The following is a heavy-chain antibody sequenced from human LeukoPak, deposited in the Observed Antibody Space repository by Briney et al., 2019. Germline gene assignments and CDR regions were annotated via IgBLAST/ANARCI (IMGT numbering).Heavy chain of an antibody. CDR3: AFSTDRPEYHFDY. CDR2: IIPIFGTA. J-gene: IGHJ4*02. V-gene: IGHV1-69*05. D-gene: IGHD2-2*01. Sequence: SVKVSCKASGGTFSSYAISWVRQAPGQGLEWMGGIIPIFGTANYAQKFQGRVTITTDESTSTAYMELSSLRSEDTAVYYCAFSTDRPEYHFDYWGQGTLVTVSS. CDR1: GGTFSSYA.